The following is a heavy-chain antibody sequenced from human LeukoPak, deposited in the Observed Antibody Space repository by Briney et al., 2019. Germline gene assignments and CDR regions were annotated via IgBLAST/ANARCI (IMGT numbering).Heavy chain of an antibody. J-gene: IGHJ5*02. CDR2: IYSGGST. Sequence: SGGSLRLSCAASGFTVSSNYMSWVRQAPGKGLEWVSVIYSGGSTYYADSVKGRFTISRDNSKNTLYLQMNSLRAEDTAVYYCSLGGEVGGVRTNHWGQGTLVTVSS. CDR3: SLGGEVGGVRTNH. D-gene: IGHD1-26*01. CDR1: GFTVSSNY. V-gene: IGHV3-53*01.